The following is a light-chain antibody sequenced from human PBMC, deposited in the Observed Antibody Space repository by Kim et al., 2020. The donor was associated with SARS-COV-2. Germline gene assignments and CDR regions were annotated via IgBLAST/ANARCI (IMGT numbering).Light chain of an antibody. J-gene: IGLJ2*01. CDR3: SSYTGSDTLI. V-gene: IGLV2-14*03. CDR2: DVS. CDR1: SGDVGAYNY. Sequence: GQSITISRTGTSGDVGAYNYVSWYQQHPGRAPKLMIYDVSNRPSGVSHRFSGSKSGNTASLTISGLQAEDEADYYCSSYTGSDTLIFGGGTQLTVL.